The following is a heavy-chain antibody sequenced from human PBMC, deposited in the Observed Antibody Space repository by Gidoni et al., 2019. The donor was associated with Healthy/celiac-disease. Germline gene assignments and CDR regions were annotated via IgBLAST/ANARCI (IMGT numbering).Heavy chain of an antibody. J-gene: IGHJ6*03. CDR2: ISGSGGST. D-gene: IGHD6-6*01. V-gene: IGHV3-23*01. CDR3: AKDPSSSSSFYYYMDV. Sequence: EVQLLESGGGLVQPGGSLRLSCAASGFTFSSYARSWVRQAPGKGLEWGSAISGSGGSTYYADSVKGRFTISRDNSKNTLYLQMNSLRAEDTAVYYCAKDPSSSSSFYYYMDVWGKGTTVTVSS. CDR1: GFTFSSYA.